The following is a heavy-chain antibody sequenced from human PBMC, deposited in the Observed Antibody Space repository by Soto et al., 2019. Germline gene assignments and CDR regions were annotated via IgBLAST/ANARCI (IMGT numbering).Heavy chain of an antibody. CDR1: GGTFSSYT. J-gene: IGHJ4*02. D-gene: IGHD2-2*01. CDR3: ARGARYCSSTICYVHYFDY. Sequence: QVQLVQSGAEVKKPGSSVKVSCKASGGTFSSYTISWVRQAPGQGLEWMGRIIPILGIANYAQKFQGRVTITADKSTSTAYMELSSLRSEDTAVYYCARGARYCSSTICYVHYFDYWGQGTLVTVSS. V-gene: IGHV1-69*02. CDR2: IIPILGIA.